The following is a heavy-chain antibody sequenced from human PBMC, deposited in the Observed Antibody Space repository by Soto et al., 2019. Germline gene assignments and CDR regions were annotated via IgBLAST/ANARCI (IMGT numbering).Heavy chain of an antibody. J-gene: IGHJ4*02. CDR2: MNPNSGNT. CDR3: ARVDPAFWSGYRDFDY. V-gene: IGHV1-8*01. D-gene: IGHD3-3*01. CDR1: GYTFTSYD. Sequence: ASVKVSCKASGYTFTSYDINWVRQATGQGLEWMGWMNPNSGNTGYAQKFQGRVTMTRNTSISTAYMELSSLRSEDTAVYYCARVDPAFWSGYRDFDYWGQGTLVTVSS.